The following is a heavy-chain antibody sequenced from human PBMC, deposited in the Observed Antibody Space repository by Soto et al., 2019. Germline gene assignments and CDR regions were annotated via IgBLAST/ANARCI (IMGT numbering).Heavy chain of an antibody. D-gene: IGHD3-9*01. CDR1: GFTVSSNY. V-gene: IGHV3-53*05. Sequence: PGGSLRLSCAASGFTVSSNYMSWVRQAPGKGLEWVSVIYSGGSTYYADSVKGRFTISRDNSKNTLYLQMNSLRAEDTAVYYCARGAATYYDILTGYYTTRNWFDPWGQGTLVTVSS. J-gene: IGHJ5*02. CDR2: IYSGGST. CDR3: ARGAATYYDILTGYYTTRNWFDP.